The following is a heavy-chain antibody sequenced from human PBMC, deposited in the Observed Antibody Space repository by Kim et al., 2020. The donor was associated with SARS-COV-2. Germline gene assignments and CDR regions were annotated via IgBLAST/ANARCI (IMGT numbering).Heavy chain of an antibody. V-gene: IGHV3-30*01. D-gene: IGHD6-13*01. CDR3: ARGGWPLAAAGPCFDY. Sequence: VKGRFTICRDNSRNTLYLQMNCLRAEDTAVYCCARGGWPLAAAGPCFDYWGQGTLGTVSS. J-gene: IGHJ4*02.